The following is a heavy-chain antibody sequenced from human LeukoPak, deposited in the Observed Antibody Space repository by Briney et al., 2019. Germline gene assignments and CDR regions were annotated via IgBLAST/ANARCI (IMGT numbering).Heavy chain of an antibody. J-gene: IGHJ3*02. Sequence: PSETLSLTCTVSGGSISSYYWSWIRQPPGKGLEWIGYIYYSGSTNYNPSLKSRVTISVDTSKNQFSLKLSSVTAADTAVYYCARVGGSSWYKAFDIWGQGTMVTVSS. V-gene: IGHV4-59*01. D-gene: IGHD6-13*01. CDR1: GGSISSYY. CDR2: IYYSGST. CDR3: ARVGGSSWYKAFDI.